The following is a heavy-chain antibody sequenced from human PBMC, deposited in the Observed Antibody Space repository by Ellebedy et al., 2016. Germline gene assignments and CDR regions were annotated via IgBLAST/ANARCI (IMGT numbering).Heavy chain of an antibody. Sequence: ASVKVSCKASGDTLTGYYVHWVRHAPGQGLEWMAIISTSGEKFYAPQFQGRVTMTTDTSTTTAYMELRSLRSDDTAVYYCVRVGDYYDSGGYLTTHAFDVWGQGTIVTVSS. D-gene: IGHD3-22*01. V-gene: IGHV1-46*01. CDR3: VRVGDYYDSGGYLTTHAFDV. J-gene: IGHJ3*01. CDR1: GDTLTGYY. CDR2: ISTSGEK.